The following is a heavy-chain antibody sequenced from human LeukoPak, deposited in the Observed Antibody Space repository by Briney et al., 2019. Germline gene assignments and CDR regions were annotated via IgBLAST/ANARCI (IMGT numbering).Heavy chain of an antibody. D-gene: IGHD6-13*01. V-gene: IGHV1-18*04. CDR1: GYTFTEYD. Sequence: GASVKVSCRASGYTFTEYDITWVRRAPGQGLEWMGWISAYNGNTNYAQKLQGRVTMTTDTSTSTAYMELRSLRSDDTAVYYCARGSSIAAAGYEIDYWGQGTLVTVSS. J-gene: IGHJ4*02. CDR2: ISAYNGNT. CDR3: ARGSSIAAAGYEIDY.